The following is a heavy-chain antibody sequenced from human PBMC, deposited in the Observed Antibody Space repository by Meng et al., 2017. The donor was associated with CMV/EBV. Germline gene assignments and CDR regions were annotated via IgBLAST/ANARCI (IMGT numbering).Heavy chain of an antibody. V-gene: IGHV1-69*10. Sequence: KISCAASGFTFSSYAMSWVRQAPGQGLEWMGGIIPILGIANYAQKFQGRVTITADKSTSTAYMELSSLRSEDTAVYYCARPTRGGAFDIWGQGTMVTVSS. CDR3: ARPTRGGAFDI. CDR1: GFTFSSYA. D-gene: IGHD1-26*01. J-gene: IGHJ3*02. CDR2: IIPILGIA.